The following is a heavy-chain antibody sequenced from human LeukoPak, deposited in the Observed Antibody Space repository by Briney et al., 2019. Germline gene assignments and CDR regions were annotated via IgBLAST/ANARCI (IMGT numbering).Heavy chain of an antibody. CDR3: ASPQDIVVVPAAMGINDAFDI. Sequence: PSETLSLTCTVSGGSISSSSYYWGWIRQPPGKGLEWIGSIYYSGSTYYNPSLKSRVTISVDTSKNQFSLKLSSVTAADTAVYYCASPQDIVVVPAAMGINDAFDIWGQGTMVTVSS. V-gene: IGHV4-39*01. D-gene: IGHD2-2*01. CDR1: GGSISSSSYY. J-gene: IGHJ3*02. CDR2: IYYSGST.